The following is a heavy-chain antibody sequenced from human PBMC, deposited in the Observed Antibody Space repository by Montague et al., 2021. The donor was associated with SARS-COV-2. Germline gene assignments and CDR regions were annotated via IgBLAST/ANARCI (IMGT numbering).Heavy chain of an antibody. Sequence: SETLSLTCAVSGCSINVYYWSWIRQPPGKGLEWIGYMYNGTSSDXNPSLSSRVTISTDMSKNQFSLILTSVTAADTAVYYCARYPENARYFDYWGQGILVTVSS. J-gene: IGHJ4*02. D-gene: IGHD1-1*01. CDR2: MYNGTSS. CDR3: ARYPENARYFDY. CDR1: GCSINVYY. V-gene: IGHV4-59*01.